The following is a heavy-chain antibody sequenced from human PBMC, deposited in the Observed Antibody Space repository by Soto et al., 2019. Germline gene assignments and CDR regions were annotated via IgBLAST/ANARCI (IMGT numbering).Heavy chain of an antibody. CDR2: IYRPGST. D-gene: IGHD1-7*01. CDR1: GGSFTSNNW. CDR3: ASRDPGTSVDY. Sequence: QVQLQESGPGLVKPSGTLSLTCAVSGGSFTSNNWWTWVRQPPGQGLEWIGEIYRPGSTNYNPSLKSRVTISLDKAENQVSLKVTSLTAADTAVYYCASRDPGTSVDYWGQGTLVTVSS. V-gene: IGHV4-4*02. J-gene: IGHJ4*02.